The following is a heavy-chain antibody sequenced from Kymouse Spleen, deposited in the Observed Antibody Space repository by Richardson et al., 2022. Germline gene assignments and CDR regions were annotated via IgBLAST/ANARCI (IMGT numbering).Heavy chain of an antibody. CDR3: ARVGATNYFDY. CDR2: TRNKANSYTT. V-gene: IGHV3-72*01. Sequence: EVQLVESGGGLVQPGGSLRLSCAASGFTFSDHYMDWVRQAPGKGLEWVGRTRNKANSYTTEYAASVKGRFTISRDDSKNSLYLQMNSLKTEDTAVYYCARVGATNYFDYWGQGTLVTVSS. CDR1: GFTFSDHY. J-gene: IGHJ4*02. D-gene: IGHD1-26*01.